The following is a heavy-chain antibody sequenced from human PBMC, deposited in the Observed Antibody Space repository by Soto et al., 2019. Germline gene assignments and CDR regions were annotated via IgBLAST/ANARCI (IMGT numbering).Heavy chain of an antibody. J-gene: IGHJ1*01. V-gene: IGHV3-7*01. Sequence: GGSLRLSCAASGFTFSSYWMSWVRQAPGKGLEWVANIKQDGSEKYYVDSVKGRFTISRDNAKNSLYLQMNSLRAEDTAVYYCARDPQYCSGGSCYFEYFQHWGQGTLVTVSS. CDR2: IKQDGSEK. D-gene: IGHD2-15*01. CDR3: ARDPQYCSGGSCYFEYFQH. CDR1: GFTFSSYW.